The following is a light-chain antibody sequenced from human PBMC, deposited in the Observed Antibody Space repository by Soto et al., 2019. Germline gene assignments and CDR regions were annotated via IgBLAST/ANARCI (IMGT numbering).Light chain of an antibody. CDR3: QQYDSFPIS. CDR2: DAS. Sequence: IQLTQAPSFLSSSVGGTVNITCQATHDISNFLNWYQQRPGKAPRLLIYDASNLQTGVPSRFSGSGSGTDFTFSISNLQPEDLATYYCQQYDSFPISFGQGTRLEIK. J-gene: IGKJ5*01. CDR1: HDISNF. V-gene: IGKV1-33*01.